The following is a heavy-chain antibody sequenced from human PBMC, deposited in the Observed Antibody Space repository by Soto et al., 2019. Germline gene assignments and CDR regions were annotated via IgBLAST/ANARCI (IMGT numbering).Heavy chain of an antibody. V-gene: IGHV3-33*01. Sequence: QVQLVESGGGVVQPGRSLRLSCAASGFTFSSYGMHWVRQAPGKGLEWVAVIWDDGSNKYYADSVKGRFTISRDNSNNTLYLQMNSLRGEDTAVYYCARDLSSSGWCFGYWGQGTLVTVSS. J-gene: IGHJ4*02. D-gene: IGHD6-19*01. CDR1: GFTFSSYG. CDR3: ARDLSSSGWCFGY. CDR2: IWDDGSNK.